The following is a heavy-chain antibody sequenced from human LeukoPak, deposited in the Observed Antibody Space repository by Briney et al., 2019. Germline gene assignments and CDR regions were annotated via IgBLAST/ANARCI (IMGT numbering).Heavy chain of an antibody. J-gene: IGHJ4*02. D-gene: IGHD3-16*01. Sequence: GGSLRLSCAASGFIFGDYNMNWVRQAPGKGLEWISYIGGDGIAFYADSVKGRFTASKDDARKSMYLQMNSLRVEDTAVYYCAKDRANWAIDDWGQGTQVTVSS. CDR1: GFIFGDYN. CDR2: IGGDGIA. CDR3: AKDRANWAIDD. V-gene: IGHV3-69-1*01.